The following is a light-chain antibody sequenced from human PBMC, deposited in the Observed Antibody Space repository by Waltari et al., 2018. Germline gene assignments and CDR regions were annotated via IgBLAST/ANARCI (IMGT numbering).Light chain of an antibody. Sequence: SSELPQAPAVSVALGQPVRITRQGDSLRSYYASWYQQKPGQAPVLALYGKNNRPSGIPDRFSGSSSGNTASLTITGAQAEDEADYYCNSRDSSGNHPVVFGGGTKLTVL. J-gene: IGLJ2*01. CDR3: NSRDSSGNHPVV. V-gene: IGLV3-19*01. CDR2: GKN. CDR1: SLRSYY.